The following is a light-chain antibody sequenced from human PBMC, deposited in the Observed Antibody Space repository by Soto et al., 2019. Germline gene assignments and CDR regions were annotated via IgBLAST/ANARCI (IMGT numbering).Light chain of an antibody. J-gene: IGKJ3*01. CDR3: QQYSNWPIT. CDR1: QSVSSN. V-gene: IGKV3-15*01. CDR2: GAS. Sequence: EIVMTQSPATLSVSPGERATLSCRASQSVSSNLAWYQQKPGQAPRLLIYGASTRATVIPARFSGSGSGTDLTLTISSLQSEDFAVYYWQQYSNWPITFGPGTKVDIK.